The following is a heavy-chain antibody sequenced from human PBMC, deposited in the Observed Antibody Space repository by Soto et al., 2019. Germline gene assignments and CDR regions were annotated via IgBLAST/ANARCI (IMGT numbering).Heavy chain of an antibody. V-gene: IGHV4-59*01. D-gene: IGHD2-2*01. CDR1: GGSMSGYY. Sequence: VQLPESGPRLVRPSETLSLSCTVSGGSMSGYYWNWIRQPPGRGLEWLGYLSNTGNTNYHPSLKSRVSISVDTSKNQVSQNLRAVTADDPALYYCARESAVASSKRGFEYWGQGTLVTVS. CDR3: ARESAVASSKRGFEY. J-gene: IGHJ4*02. CDR2: LSNTGNT.